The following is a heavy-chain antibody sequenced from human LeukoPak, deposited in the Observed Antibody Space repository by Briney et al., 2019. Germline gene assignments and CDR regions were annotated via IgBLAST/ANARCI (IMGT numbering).Heavy chain of an antibody. V-gene: IGHV3-23*01. J-gene: IGHJ4*02. Sequence: GGSLRLSCAASGFTFSDFWMGWVRQAPGEGLEWVSAISGSGGSTYYADSVKGRFTISRDNSKNTLYLQMNSLRAEDTAVYYCAKEMIVFYWGQGTLVTVSS. CDR1: GFTFSDFW. CDR3: AKEMIVFY. D-gene: IGHD3-22*01. CDR2: ISGSGGST.